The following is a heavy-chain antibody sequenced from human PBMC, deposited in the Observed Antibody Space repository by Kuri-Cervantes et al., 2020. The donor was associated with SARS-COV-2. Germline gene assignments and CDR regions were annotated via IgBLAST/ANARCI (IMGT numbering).Heavy chain of an antibody. CDR2: IYYSGST. V-gene: IGHV4-39*01. D-gene: IGHD3-10*01. J-gene: IGHJ4*02. CDR1: GGSISSSSYY. CDR3: ARHGLRYYGSGSLTTFDY. Sequence: SETLSLTCTVSGGSISSSSYYWGWIRQPPGKGLEWIGSIYYSGSTYYNPSLKSRVTISVDTSKNQFSLKLSSVTAADTAVYYCARHGLRYYGSGSLTTFDYWGQGTLVPSPQ.